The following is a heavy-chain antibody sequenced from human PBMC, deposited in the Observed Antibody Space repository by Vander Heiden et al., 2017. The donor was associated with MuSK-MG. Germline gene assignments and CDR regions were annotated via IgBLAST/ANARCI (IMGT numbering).Heavy chain of an antibody. CDR3: AKDPGFYNDYFDE. Sequence: QVQLVESGGGVVQPGGSLRRSCTASGFTFSNYGMHWVRQGPGKGLEWVAFIRYDSSNKYEPGAVRGRFSISRDNSRNTMYLQMQKMRTEDTAVYYCAKDPGFYNDYFDEWGQGIMVIVSS. V-gene: IGHV3-30*02. CDR1: GFTFSNYG. D-gene: IGHD3-3*01. J-gene: IGHJ4*02. CDR2: IRYDSSNK.